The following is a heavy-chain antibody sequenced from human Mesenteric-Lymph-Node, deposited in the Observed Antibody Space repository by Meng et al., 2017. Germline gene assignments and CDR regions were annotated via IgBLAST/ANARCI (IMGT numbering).Heavy chain of an antibody. J-gene: IGHJ4*02. CDR1: GGSVSGCAYY. Sequence: QRQVRGWGPGWVNPFQPRSLTCTVLGGSVSGCAYYWSWLRQHPGKGLEWIGYIYYSGSTYYNPSLKSRVTISLDTSKNQFSLKLSSVTAADTAVYYCARGPTTYFDYWGQGTLVTVSS. CDR3: ARGPTTYFDY. CDR2: IYYSGST. V-gene: IGHV4-30-4*08. D-gene: IGHD4-17*01.